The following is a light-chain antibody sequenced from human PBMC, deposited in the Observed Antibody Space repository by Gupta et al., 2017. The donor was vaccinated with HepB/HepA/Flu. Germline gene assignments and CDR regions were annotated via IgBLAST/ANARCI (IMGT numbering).Light chain of an antibody. CDR2: DAS. Sequence: EIVLTQSPATLSLSPGERATLSCRASQSVSSYLAWYQQKPGQAPRLLFYDASNRATGIPARFSGSGSGTDFTLTISSLEPEDFAVYYCQQRSNWPPEGTFGPGTKVDIK. CDR1: QSVSSY. V-gene: IGKV3-11*01. CDR3: QQRSNWPPEGT. J-gene: IGKJ3*01.